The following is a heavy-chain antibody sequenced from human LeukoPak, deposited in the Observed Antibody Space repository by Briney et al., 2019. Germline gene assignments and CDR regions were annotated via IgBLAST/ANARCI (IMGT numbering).Heavy chain of an antibody. CDR1: GFTFSDYY. J-gene: IGHJ4*02. CDR2: ISSSGSTI. V-gene: IGHV3-11*01. CDR3: ARESDSSGYSASFDY. Sequence: GGSLRLSCAASGFTFSDYYMSWIRQAPGKGLEWVSYISSSGSTIYCADSVRGRFTISRDNAKNSLYLQMNSLTDEDTAVYYCARESDSSGYSASFDYWGQGTLVTVSS. D-gene: IGHD3-22*01.